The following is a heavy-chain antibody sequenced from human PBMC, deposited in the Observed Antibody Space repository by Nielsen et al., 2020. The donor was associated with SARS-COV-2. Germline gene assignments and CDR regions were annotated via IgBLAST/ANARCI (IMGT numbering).Heavy chain of an antibody. CDR3: ARGGYNWNYAFDY. CDR1: GYTFTRYY. J-gene: IGHJ4*02. CDR2: INPSGGST. Sequence: ASVKVSCKASGYTFTRYYMHWVRQAPVKSLEWMGIINPSGGSTSYAQKFQGRVTMTRDTSTSTVYMELSSLRSEDTAVYYCARGGYNWNYAFDYWGQGTLVTVSS. D-gene: IGHD1-7*01. V-gene: IGHV1-46*01.